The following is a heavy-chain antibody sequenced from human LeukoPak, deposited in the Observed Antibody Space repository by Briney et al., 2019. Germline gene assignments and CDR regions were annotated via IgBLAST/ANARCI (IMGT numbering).Heavy chain of an antibody. V-gene: IGHV1-8*01. CDR3: ARAVAGTSESDY. D-gene: IGHD6-19*01. CDR2: MNPNSGNT. CDR1: GYTFTSYD. J-gene: IGHJ4*02. Sequence: GASVKVSCKASGYTFTSYDINWVRQATGQGLEWMGWMNPNSGNTGYAQKFQGRVTMTRNTSISTAYIELSSLRSEDTAVYYCARAVAGTSESDYWGQGTLVTVSS.